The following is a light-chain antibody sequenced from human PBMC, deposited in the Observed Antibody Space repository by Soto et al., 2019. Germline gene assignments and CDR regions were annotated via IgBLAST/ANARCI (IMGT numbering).Light chain of an antibody. V-gene: IGKV1-5*03. CDR2: MAS. CDR3: QQYNSHSPWT. Sequence: DIQMTQSPSTLSASVGYRFTITCRASQSVSTWLAWYQQKPGKAPQVLISMASTLESGVPSRFSGSGPGTEFTLTISSLQPDDFATYYCQQYNSHSPWTFGQGTKVDIK. J-gene: IGKJ1*01. CDR1: QSVSTW.